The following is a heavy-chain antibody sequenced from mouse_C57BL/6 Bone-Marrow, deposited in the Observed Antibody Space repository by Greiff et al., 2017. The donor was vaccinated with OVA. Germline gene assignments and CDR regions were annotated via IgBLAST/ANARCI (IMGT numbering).Heavy chain of an antibody. CDR1: GYTFTGYW. CDR3: ARLCITTVHWYFDV. J-gene: IGHJ1*03. V-gene: IGHV1-9*01. Sequence: VQLQQSGAELMKPGASVKLSCKATGYTFTGYWIEWVKQRPGHGLAWIGEILPGSGSTNYTEKFKGKVTFTADTSSNTAYMQLSSLTTEDSAIYYCARLCITTVHWYFDVWGTGTTVTVAS. CDR2: ILPGSGST. D-gene: IGHD1-1*01.